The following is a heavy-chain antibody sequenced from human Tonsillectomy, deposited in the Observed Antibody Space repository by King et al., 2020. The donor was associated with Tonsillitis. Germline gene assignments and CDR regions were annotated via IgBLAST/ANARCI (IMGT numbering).Heavy chain of an antibody. Sequence: QLVQSGAEVKKPGSSVKVSCKASGGTFNNYDISWVRQAPGQGLEWMGRIIPILDIINYAQKFQGRVTITADKSTSTAYMELSSLRSEETAVYYCARVGTVTDFDYWGQGTLVTVSS. CDR3: ARVGTVTDFDY. V-gene: IGHV1-69*04. D-gene: IGHD4-17*01. J-gene: IGHJ4*02. CDR1: GGTFNNYD. CDR2: IIPILDII.